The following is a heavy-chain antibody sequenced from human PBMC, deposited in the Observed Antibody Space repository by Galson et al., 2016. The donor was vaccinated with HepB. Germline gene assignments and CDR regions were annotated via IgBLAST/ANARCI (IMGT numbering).Heavy chain of an antibody. J-gene: IGHJ4*02. Sequence: SVKVSCKASGYSFTSYSINWVRQAPGQGLEWMGWIKVYNGNTKYAQKVQGRVTLTTDTSTSAAYMELRSLRSDDTAVYYCARREISTIFDYFDYWGQGTLVTVSS. CDR2: IKVYNGNT. CDR1: GYSFTSYS. V-gene: IGHV1-18*01. CDR3: ARREISTIFDYFDY. D-gene: IGHD5-24*01.